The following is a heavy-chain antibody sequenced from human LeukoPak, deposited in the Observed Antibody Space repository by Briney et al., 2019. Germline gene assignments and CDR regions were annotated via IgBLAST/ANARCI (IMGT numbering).Heavy chain of an antibody. CDR2: ISSVSSYI. V-gene: IGHV3-21*01. CDR3: ARSTSRGINGTLYCFDY. Sequence: GGSLRLSCAAPGFTFSSYSLNWVRQAPGRGLEWVSSISSVSSYIYYADSVKGRFTISRDNAKNSLYLQMNSLRAEDTAVFYCARSTSRGINGTLYCFDYWGQGTLVTVSS. J-gene: IGHJ4*02. D-gene: IGHD1-7*01. CDR1: GFTFSSYS.